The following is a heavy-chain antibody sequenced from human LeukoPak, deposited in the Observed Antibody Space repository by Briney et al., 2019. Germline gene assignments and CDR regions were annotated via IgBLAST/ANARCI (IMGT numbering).Heavy chain of an antibody. CDR2: INPNSGGT. CDR1: GYTFTGYY. D-gene: IGHD1-26*01. Sequence: ASVKVSCKASGYTFTGYYMHWVPQAPGQGLEYMGWINPNSGGTNYAQKFQGRVTMTGDTSISTAYMELSRLTSDDTAVYYCARNSGSYFHDAFDIWGQGTMVTVSS. J-gene: IGHJ3*02. CDR3: ARNSGSYFHDAFDI. V-gene: IGHV1-2*02.